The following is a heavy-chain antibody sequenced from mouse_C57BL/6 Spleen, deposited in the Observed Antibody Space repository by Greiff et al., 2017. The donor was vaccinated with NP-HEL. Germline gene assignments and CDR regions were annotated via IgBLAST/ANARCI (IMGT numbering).Heavy chain of an antibody. CDR2: LTPSNGGT. D-gene: IGHD2-5*01. CDR3: ARSFPYSNYYFDY. J-gene: IGHJ2*01. V-gene: IGHV1-53*01. Sequence: QVQLQQPGTELVKPGASVKLSCKASGYTFTSYWMHWVKQRPGQGLEWIGNLTPSNGGTNYNEKFKSKATLTVDKSSSTAYMQLSSLTSEDSAVYYCARSFPYSNYYFDYWGQGTTLTVS. CDR1: GYTFTSYW.